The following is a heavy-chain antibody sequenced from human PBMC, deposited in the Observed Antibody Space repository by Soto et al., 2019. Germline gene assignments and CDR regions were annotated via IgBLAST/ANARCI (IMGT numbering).Heavy chain of an antibody. CDR1: GYTFTSYG. CDR3: ARFEGYLRAAAGTGDAFDI. Sequence: QVQLVQSGAEVKKPGASVKVSCKASGYTFTSYGISWVRQAPGQGLEWMGWISAYNGNTNYEQKLQGRGTMTTDTSTSTAYMELRSLRSDDTAVYYCARFEGYLRAAAGTGDAFDIWGQGTMVTVSS. D-gene: IGHD6-13*01. J-gene: IGHJ3*02. CDR2: ISAYNGNT. V-gene: IGHV1-18*01.